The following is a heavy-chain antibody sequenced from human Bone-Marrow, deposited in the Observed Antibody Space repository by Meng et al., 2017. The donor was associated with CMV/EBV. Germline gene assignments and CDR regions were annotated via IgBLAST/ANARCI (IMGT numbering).Heavy chain of an antibody. CDR1: GGSISSSSYY. D-gene: IGHD2-2*01. J-gene: IGHJ3*02. V-gene: IGHV4-39*07. CDR3: ARDSSTSWSGDAFDI. Sequence: GSLRLSCTVSGGSISSSSYYWGWIRQPPGKGLEWIGSIYYSGSTYYNPSLKGRVTISVDTSKNQFSLKLSSVTAADTAVYYCARDSSTSWSGDAFDIWGQGTMVTVSS. CDR2: IYYSGST.